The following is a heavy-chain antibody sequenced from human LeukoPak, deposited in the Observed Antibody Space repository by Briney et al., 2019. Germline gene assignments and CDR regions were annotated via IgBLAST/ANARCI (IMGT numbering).Heavy chain of an antibody. D-gene: IGHD4-23*01. CDR2: IWYDGSNK. V-gene: IGHV3-33*01. J-gene: IGHJ4*02. CDR3: ARDSGVTPTGKLDY. CDR1: GFTFSSYG. Sequence: GGSLRLSCAASGFTFSSYGMHRVRQAPGKGLEWVAVIWYDGSNKYYADSVKGRFTISRDNSKNTLYLQMNSLRAEDTAVYYCARDSGVTPTGKLDYWGQGTLVTVSS.